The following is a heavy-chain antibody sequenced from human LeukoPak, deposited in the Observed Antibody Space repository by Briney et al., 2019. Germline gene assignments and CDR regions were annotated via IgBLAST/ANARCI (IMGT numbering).Heavy chain of an antibody. CDR3: TRGYLGLGY. CDR2: IFPSGGEI. Sequence: GGSLRLSCAASGFTVSSNYMSWVRQAPGKGLEWVSSIFPSGGEIHYADSVRGRFTISRDNSKSTLSLQMNSLRAEDTAVYYCTRGYLGLGYWGQGTLATVSS. D-gene: IGHD2/OR15-2a*01. CDR1: GFTVSSNY. J-gene: IGHJ4*02. V-gene: IGHV3-66*01.